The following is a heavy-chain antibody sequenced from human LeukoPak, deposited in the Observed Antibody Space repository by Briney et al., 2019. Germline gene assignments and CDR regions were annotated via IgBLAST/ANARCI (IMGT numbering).Heavy chain of an antibody. CDR1: GFTFSSYS. V-gene: IGHV3-21*01. J-gene: IGHJ4*02. CDR3: ARAHPRGYSYGVAPGDY. CDR2: ISSSSSYI. Sequence: GGSLRLSCAASGFTFSSYSMNWVRQAPGKGLEWVSSISSSSSYIYYADSVKGRFTISRDNAKNSLYLQMNSLRAEDTAVYYCARAHPRGYSYGVAPGDYWGQGTLVTVSS. D-gene: IGHD5-18*01.